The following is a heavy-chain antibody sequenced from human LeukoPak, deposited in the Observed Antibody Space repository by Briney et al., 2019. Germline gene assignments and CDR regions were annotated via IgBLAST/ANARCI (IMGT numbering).Heavy chain of an antibody. CDR2: IKSKTDGGTT. CDR1: GFTFSNAW. V-gene: IGHV3-15*07. Sequence: GGSLRLSCAASGFTFSNAWMNWVRQAPGKGLEWVGRIKSKTDGGTTDYAAPVKGRFTISRDDSKNTLYLQMSSLKTEDTAVYYCTTGDVYYDSSGYYSMVWPFDYWGQGTLVTVSS. CDR3: TTGDVYYDSSGYYSMVWPFDY. D-gene: IGHD3-22*01. J-gene: IGHJ4*02.